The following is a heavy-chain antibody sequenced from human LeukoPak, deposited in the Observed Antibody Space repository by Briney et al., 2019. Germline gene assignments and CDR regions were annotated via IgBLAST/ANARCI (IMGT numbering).Heavy chain of an antibody. CDR2: LSPVSGGT. V-gene: IGHV1-2*02. D-gene: IGHD1-26*01. J-gene: IGHJ3*02. CDR1: AYPFTDYF. CDR3: ARGGTVGVVRPFDI. Sequence: GASVTVSCTSSAYPFTDYFIHWVRQAPGQGLEWMGWLSPVSGGTNYARQFQGRVTMTRDTSTTTAYMELSSLRPDDTAVYFCARGGTVGVVRPFDIWGQGTMVTVSS.